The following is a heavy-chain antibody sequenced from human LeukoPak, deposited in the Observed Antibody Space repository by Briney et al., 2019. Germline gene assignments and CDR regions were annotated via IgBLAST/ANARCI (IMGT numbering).Heavy chain of an antibody. CDR3: ARDKRYYGSGSTNYYYYYGMDV. Sequence: PSQTLSLTCTVSGGSISSGGYYWSWIRQHPGKGLEWIGYIYYSGSTYYNPSLKSRVTISVDTSKNQSSLKLSSVTAADTAVYYCARDKRYYGSGSTNYYYYYGMDVWGQGTTVTVSS. CDR2: IYYSGST. J-gene: IGHJ6*02. V-gene: IGHV4-31*03. D-gene: IGHD3-10*01. CDR1: GGSISSGGYY.